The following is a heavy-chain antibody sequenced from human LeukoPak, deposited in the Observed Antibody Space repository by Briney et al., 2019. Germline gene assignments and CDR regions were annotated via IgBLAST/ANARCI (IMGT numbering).Heavy chain of an antibody. CDR2: IWHDGSKK. Sequence: GGSLRLSCAASGFTFNNYGFHWVRQAPGKGLEWGAVIWHDGSKKYYVGSVKGRFTISRDDSENTLYLQMNSLRVEDTAVYYCARDGCSTSSCYDLWGQGTLVTVSS. J-gene: IGHJ5*02. D-gene: IGHD2-2*01. CDR1: GFTFNNYG. V-gene: IGHV3-33*01. CDR3: ARDGCSTSSCYDL.